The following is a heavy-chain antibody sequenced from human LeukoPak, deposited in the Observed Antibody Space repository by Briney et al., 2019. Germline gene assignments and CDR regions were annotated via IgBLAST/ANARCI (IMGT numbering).Heavy chain of an antibody. Sequence: GGSLRLSCAASGFTFSSYAMHWVRQAPGKGLERVAVISYDGSNKYYADSVKGRFTISRDNSKNTLYLQMNSLRAEDTAVYYCARDLAAVNWFDPWGQGTLVTVSS. CDR2: ISYDGSNK. CDR1: GFTFSSYA. D-gene: IGHD2-15*01. V-gene: IGHV3-30-3*01. CDR3: ARDLAAVNWFDP. J-gene: IGHJ5*02.